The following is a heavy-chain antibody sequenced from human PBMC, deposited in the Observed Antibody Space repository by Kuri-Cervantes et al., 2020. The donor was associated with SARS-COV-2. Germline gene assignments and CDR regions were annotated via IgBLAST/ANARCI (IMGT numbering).Heavy chain of an antibody. D-gene: IGHD6-6*01. CDR1: GFTFSSYG. CDR3: AKGLGYYYGMDV. J-gene: IGHJ6*02. V-gene: IGHV3-30*18. CDR2: ISHDGSNK. Sequence: GGSLRLSCAASGFTFSSYGMHWVRQAPGKGLEWVAVISHDGSNKYYADSVKGRFTISRDNSKNTLYLQMNSLRAEDTAVYYCAKGLGYYYGMDVWGQGTTVTVSS.